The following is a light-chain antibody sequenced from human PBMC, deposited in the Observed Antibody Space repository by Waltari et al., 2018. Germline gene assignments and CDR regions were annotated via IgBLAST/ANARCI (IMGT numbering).Light chain of an antibody. CDR3: QQADSFPPT. V-gene: IGKV1-12*01. CDR2: AAS. Sequence: DIQMTQSPSSVSASVGDRVTITCRTSQDISRWLAWYQQNPGKAPKLLIYAASTLRSGVPSRFSGSGSGTDFTLTISSLQHEDFATYYCQQADSFPPTFGGGTRVEIK. J-gene: IGKJ4*01. CDR1: QDISRW.